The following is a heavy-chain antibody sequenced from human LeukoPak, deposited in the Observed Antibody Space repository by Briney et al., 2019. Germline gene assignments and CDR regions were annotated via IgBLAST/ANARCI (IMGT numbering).Heavy chain of an antibody. CDR2: IYYSGST. CDR1: GGSISSYY. V-gene: IGHV4-59*01. Sequence: SETLSLTCTVSGGSISSYYWSRIRQPPGKGLEWIGHIYYSGSTNYNPSLKSRVTISVDTSKNQFSLKLSSVTAADTAVYYCARVSDYGGYYYYYGMDVWGQGTTVTVSS. CDR3: ARVSDYGGYYYYYGMDV. D-gene: IGHD4-17*01. J-gene: IGHJ6*02.